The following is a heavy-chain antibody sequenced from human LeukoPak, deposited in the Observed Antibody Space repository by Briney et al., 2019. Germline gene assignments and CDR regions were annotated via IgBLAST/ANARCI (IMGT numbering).Heavy chain of an antibody. CDR2: IYSGGST. V-gene: IGHV3-66*02. D-gene: IGHD1-26*01. Sequence: GGSLRLSCAASGFTLSSNYMSWVRQAPGKGLEGVSVIYSGGSTYYADSVKGRFTISRDNSKNTLYLQMNSLRAEDTAVYYCARGFGGATLFDYWGQGTLVTVSS. CDR3: ARGFGGATLFDY. CDR1: GFTLSSNY. J-gene: IGHJ4*02.